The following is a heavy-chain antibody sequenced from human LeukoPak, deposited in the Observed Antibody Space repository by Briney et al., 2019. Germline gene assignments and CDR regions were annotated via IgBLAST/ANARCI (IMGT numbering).Heavy chain of an antibody. CDR2: ISGSGGST. CDR1: GFTFSSYA. Sequence: RAGGSLRLSCAASGFTFSSYAMSWVRQAPGKGLEWVSAISGSGGSTYYADSVKGRFTISRDNSKNTLYLQMNSLRAEDTAVYYCAKHRVFRYYMDVWGKGTPVTVSS. CDR3: AKHRVFRYYMDV. D-gene: IGHD5/OR15-5a*01. V-gene: IGHV3-23*01. J-gene: IGHJ6*03.